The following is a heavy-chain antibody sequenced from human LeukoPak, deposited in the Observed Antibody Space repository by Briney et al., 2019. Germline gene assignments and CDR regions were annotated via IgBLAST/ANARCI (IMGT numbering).Heavy chain of an antibody. J-gene: IGHJ4*02. V-gene: IGHV3-64*01. CDR1: GFTFSSYA. D-gene: IGHD2-2*01. Sequence: GGSLRLSCAASGFTFSSYAMHWVRQAPGKGLEYVSAVSSNGGSTYYANSVKGRFTISRDNSKNTLYLQMGSLRAEDTAVYYCTRGINYAYDYWGQGTLVTVSS. CDR2: VSSNGGST. CDR3: TRGINYAYDY.